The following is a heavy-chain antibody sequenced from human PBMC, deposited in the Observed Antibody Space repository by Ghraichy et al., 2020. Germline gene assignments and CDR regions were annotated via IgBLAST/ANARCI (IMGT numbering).Heavy chain of an antibody. J-gene: IGHJ6*02. D-gene: IGHD3-10*01. Sequence: GESLNISCAASEFTFSIYNMNWVRQAPGKGLEWVSFITSSSDAMKYAESVKGRFTISRDNAKNSLFLQMSNLRVEDTAVYYCARVKRGSLGSGSYYNARYGMDVWGQGTTVTVSS. CDR3: ARVKRGSLGSGSYYNARYGMDV. V-gene: IGHV3-48*04. CDR2: ITSSSDAM. CDR1: EFTFSIYN.